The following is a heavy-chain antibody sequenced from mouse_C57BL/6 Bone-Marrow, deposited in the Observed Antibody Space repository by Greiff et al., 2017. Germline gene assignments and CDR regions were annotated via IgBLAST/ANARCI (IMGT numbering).Heavy chain of an antibody. CDR1: GFTFTSYA. CDR2: ISNGGSYT. CDR3: AGIQRVYFDY. V-gene: IGHV5-4*03. Sequence: EVKLVESGGGLVKPGGSLKLSCAASGFTFTSYAMSWVRQTPEKRLEWVATISNGGSYTYYPDNVKGRFTISRDNAKNNLYLQMSHLKSEDTAMYDSAGIQRVYFDYWGQGTTLTVSS. J-gene: IGHJ2*01.